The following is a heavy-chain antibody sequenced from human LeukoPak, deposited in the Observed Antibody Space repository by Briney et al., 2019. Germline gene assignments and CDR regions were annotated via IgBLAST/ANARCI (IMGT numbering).Heavy chain of an antibody. Sequence: GGSLRLSCAASGFTFINYCMNWVRQAPGKGLEWVANVKEDGTTTEYVDSVKGRFTISRDNAKNSLYLQMDSLRAEDTAVYYCVSQDVVPQWARGTVVSVSS. J-gene: IGHJ4*02. D-gene: IGHD3-10*01. CDR1: GFTFINYC. CDR3: VSQDVVPQ. CDR2: VKEDGTTT. V-gene: IGHV3-7*01.